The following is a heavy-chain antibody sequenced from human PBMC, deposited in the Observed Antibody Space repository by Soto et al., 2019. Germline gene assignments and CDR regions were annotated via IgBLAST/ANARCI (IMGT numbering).Heavy chain of an antibody. J-gene: IGHJ3*02. CDR1: GFTFSSYA. V-gene: IGHV3-30-3*01. D-gene: IGHD4-17*01. CDR2: ISYDGSNK. Sequence: PGGSLRLSCAASGFTFSSYAMHWVRQAPGKGLEWVAVISYDGSNKYYADSVKGRFTISRDNSKNTLYLQMDSLRAEGTAVYYCARDSTTVVTRDTFDIWGQGTMVTVSS. CDR3: ARDSTTVVTRDTFDI.